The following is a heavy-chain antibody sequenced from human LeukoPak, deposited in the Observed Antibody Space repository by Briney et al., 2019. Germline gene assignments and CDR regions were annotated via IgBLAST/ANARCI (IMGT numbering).Heavy chain of an antibody. CDR3: ARGPPPDFDY. CDR1: GGSLSGYY. Sequence: SETLSLTCAVYGGSLSGYYWSWIRQPAGKGLEWIGRIYTSGSTDYNPSLKSRVTMSVDTSKNQISLKLSSVTAADTAVYYCARGPPPDFDYWGQGTLVTVST. CDR2: IYTSGST. V-gene: IGHV4-59*10. J-gene: IGHJ4*02.